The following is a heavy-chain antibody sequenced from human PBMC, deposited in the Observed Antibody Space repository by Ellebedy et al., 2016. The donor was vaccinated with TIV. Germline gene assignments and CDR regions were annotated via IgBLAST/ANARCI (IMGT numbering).Heavy chain of an antibody. CDR1: GFTFSSYS. D-gene: IGHD3-9*01. CDR3: ARGNILTGYSR. Sequence: GESLKISXAASGFTFSSYSMNWVRQAPGKGLEWVSSISSSSSYIYYADSVKGRFTISRDNAKNSLYLQMNSLRAEDTAVYYCARGNILTGYSRWGQGTLVTVSS. V-gene: IGHV3-21*01. J-gene: IGHJ4*02. CDR2: ISSSSSYI.